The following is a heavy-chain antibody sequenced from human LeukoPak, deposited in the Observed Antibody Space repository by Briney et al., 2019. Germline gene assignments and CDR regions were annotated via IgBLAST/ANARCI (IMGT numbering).Heavy chain of an antibody. CDR3: ASAVGGYDSSGYYYYYMDV. CDR2: INHTGST. CDR1: GGSISSGSYY. Sequence: SETLSLTCTVSGGSISSGSYYWSWIRQSPGKGLEWIGEINHTGSTNYNPSLKSRVTISVDTSKRQFSLKMSPVTAADTAVYYCASAVGGYDSSGYYYYYMDVWGKGTTVTVSS. V-gene: IGHV4-39*07. D-gene: IGHD3-22*01. J-gene: IGHJ6*03.